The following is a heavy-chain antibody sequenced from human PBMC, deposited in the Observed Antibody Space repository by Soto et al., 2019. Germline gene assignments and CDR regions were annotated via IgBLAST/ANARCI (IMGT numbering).Heavy chain of an antibody. Sequence: QVQLVQSGAEVKKPGSSVKVSCKASGGTFSSYAISWVRQAPGQGLEWMGGIIPIFCTANYAQKFQGRVTITADESTSTADMELSSLRSEDTAVYYCARASGYSSSWYGGAFDIWGQGTMVTVSS. J-gene: IGHJ3*02. D-gene: IGHD6-13*01. V-gene: IGHV1-69*01. CDR1: GGTFSSYA. CDR2: IIPIFCTA. CDR3: ARASGYSSSWYGGAFDI.